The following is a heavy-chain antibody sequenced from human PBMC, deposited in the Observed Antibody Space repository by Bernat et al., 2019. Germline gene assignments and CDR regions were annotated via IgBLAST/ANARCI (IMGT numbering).Heavy chain of an antibody. V-gene: IGHV3-66*01. J-gene: IGHJ4*02. Sequence: EVQLVESGGNLVQPGGSLRLSCAVSGFTVSMSWVRQAPGKGLDCISLIYNHGSTFYADSGKGRFTISRDNSKNTLYLQMNSLRADDTAVYYCTGYGVNSVGGQGTLVTVS. CDR2: IYNHGST. D-gene: IGHD4-17*01. CDR1: GFTVS. CDR3: TGYGVNSV.